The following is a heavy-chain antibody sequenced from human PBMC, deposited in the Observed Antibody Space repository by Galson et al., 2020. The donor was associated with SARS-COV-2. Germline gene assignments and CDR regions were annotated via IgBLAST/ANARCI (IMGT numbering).Heavy chain of an antibody. Sequence: ETLETLSLTCNVSGASISNEGYYWGWIRQHPGKGLEWIAYIYFTGSAYYNPSLKSRVTISVDTSKNQFSLRLKSVTAADTAIYFCARDNRIAVTKRGAFDIWGQGTMVTVSS. J-gene: IGHJ3*02. D-gene: IGHD6-19*01. CDR3: ARDNRIAVTKRGAFDI. CDR2: IYFTGSA. CDR1: GASISNEGYY. V-gene: IGHV4-31*03.